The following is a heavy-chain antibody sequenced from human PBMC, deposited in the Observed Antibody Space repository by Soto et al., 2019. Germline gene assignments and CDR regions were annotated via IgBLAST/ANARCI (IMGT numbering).Heavy chain of an antibody. J-gene: IGHJ3*02. Sequence: EVQLVESGGGLVKPGGSLRLSCAASAFNFSSYTMNWVRQATGKRLEWVSSISSSSRYIYKADSVKGRFSISRDDAKNSLYLQRISLRFEDTAVYYCVIDNCGVCSCCRTYAFDIWGQGRMVTVSS. CDR2: ISSSSRYI. CDR3: VIDNCGVCSCCRTYAFDI. V-gene: IGHV3-21*01. D-gene: IGHD2-15*01. CDR1: AFNFSSYT.